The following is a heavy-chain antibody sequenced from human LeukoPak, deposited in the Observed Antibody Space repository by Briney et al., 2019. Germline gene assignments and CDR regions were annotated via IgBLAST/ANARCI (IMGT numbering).Heavy chain of an antibody. D-gene: IGHD3-22*01. CDR3: ARDWRYDSSGYNAFDI. V-gene: IGHV4-31*01. Sequence: PSQTLSLTCTVSGGSISSGGYYWSWIRQHPGKGLEWIGYIYYSGSTYYNPSLKSQVTISVDTSKNQFSLKLSSVTAADTAVYYCARDWRYDSSGYNAFDIWGQGTMVTVSS. J-gene: IGHJ3*02. CDR1: GGSISSGGYY. CDR2: IYYSGST.